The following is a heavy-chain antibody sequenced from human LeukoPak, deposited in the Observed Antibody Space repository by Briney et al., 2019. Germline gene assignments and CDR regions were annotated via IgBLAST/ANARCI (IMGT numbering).Heavy chain of an antibody. CDR1: GFTVSSYY. Sequence: HPGGSLRLSCAASGFTVSSYYMTWVRQAPGKGLEWVSVIYSGGSTYYADSVKGRFTISRDNSKNTVYPQMNSLRAEDTAMYYCARGWVVATGAFDIWGQGTLVTVSS. CDR2: IYSGGST. V-gene: IGHV3-53*01. CDR3: ARGWVVATGAFDI. D-gene: IGHD2-15*01. J-gene: IGHJ3*02.